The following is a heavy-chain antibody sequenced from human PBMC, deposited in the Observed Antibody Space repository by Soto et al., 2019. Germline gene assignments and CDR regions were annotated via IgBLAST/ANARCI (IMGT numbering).Heavy chain of an antibody. CDR3: ARDFTQVGPLDF. D-gene: IGHD1-26*01. Sequence: PGVSLRLSCAASGFIFSSFALHWVRQAPGKGLEWVAVIRYDGTEKYNGDSVKGRFTISRDNSKNTVYLEMTSLKAEDTAVYYCARDFTQVGPLDFWGQGTLVTVSS. J-gene: IGHJ4*02. CDR1: GFIFSSFA. V-gene: IGHV3-33*01. CDR2: IRYDGTEK.